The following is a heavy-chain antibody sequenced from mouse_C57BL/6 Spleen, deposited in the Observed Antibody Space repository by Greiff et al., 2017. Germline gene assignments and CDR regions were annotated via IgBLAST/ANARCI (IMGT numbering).Heavy chain of an antibody. CDR2: IDPETGGT. J-gene: IGHJ4*01. CDR3: TRRNYGSSDDYYAMDY. V-gene: IGHV1-15*01. CDR1: GYTFTDYE. Sequence: ESGAELVRPGASVTLSCKASGYTFTDYEMHWVKQTPVHGLEWIGAIDPETGGTAYNQKFKGKAILTADKSSSTAYMELRSLTSEDSAVYYCTRRNYGSSDDYYAMDYWGQGTSVTVSS. D-gene: IGHD1-1*01.